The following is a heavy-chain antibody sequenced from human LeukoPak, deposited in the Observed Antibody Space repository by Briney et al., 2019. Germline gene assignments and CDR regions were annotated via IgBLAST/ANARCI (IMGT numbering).Heavy chain of an antibody. CDR2: ISSTGNSI. J-gene: IGHJ5*02. CDR3: AKGGIRYGYWFDH. Sequence: PGGSLRLSCAATGFRFSDYYMSWIRQAPGKGLEWVAYISSTGNSIFYADSVKGRFTISRDHAKNSLSLQLNSLRVEDTAVYYCAKGGIRYGYWFDHWGQGTLVTVSS. CDR1: GFRFSDYY. D-gene: IGHD3-10*01. V-gene: IGHV3-11*01.